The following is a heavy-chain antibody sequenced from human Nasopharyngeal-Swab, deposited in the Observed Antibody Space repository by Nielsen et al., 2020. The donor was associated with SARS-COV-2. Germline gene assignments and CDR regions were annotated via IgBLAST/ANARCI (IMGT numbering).Heavy chain of an antibody. CDR2: ISSSSSYI. J-gene: IGHJ5*01. V-gene: IGHV3-21*01. Sequence: GGSLRLSCAGSGFSFSSYSMNWVRQAPGKGLEWVSSISSSSSYIYYADSVKGRFTISRDNAKNSLYLQMNSLRAEDTAVYYCARDFGYSYGFDCWGQGTLVTVSS. CDR3: ARDFGYSYGFDC. D-gene: IGHD5-18*01. CDR1: GFSFSSYS.